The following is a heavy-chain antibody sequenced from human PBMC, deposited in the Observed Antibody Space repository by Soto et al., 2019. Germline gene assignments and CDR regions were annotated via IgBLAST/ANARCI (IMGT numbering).Heavy chain of an antibody. J-gene: IGHJ5*02. V-gene: IGHV4-31*03. CDR3: ARASIPRCVDRSFPAWFDP. CDR2: IYYTGTT. D-gene: IGHD1-26*01. Sequence: SSETLSLTCTVSGGSISNANYYWSWIRHLPGKGLEWIGYIYYTGTTYYSPSLGSRVAISVDTSQNHFSLKLGAVTAADAAVYFCARASIPRCVDRSFPAWFDPWGQGTLVTVSS. CDR1: GGSISNANYY.